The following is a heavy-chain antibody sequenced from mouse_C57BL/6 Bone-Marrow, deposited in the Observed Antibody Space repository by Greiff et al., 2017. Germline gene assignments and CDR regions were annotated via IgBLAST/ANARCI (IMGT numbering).Heavy chain of an antibody. Sequence: EVKLMESGGDLVKPGGSLKLSCAASGFTFSSYGMSWVRQTPDKRLEWVATISSGGSYTYYPDSVKGRFTISRDNAKNTLYLQMSSLKSEDTAMCYYARNYYAMDYWGQGTSVTVSS. CDR3: ARNYYAMDY. J-gene: IGHJ4*01. V-gene: IGHV5-6*01. CDR1: GFTFSSYG. CDR2: ISSGGSYT.